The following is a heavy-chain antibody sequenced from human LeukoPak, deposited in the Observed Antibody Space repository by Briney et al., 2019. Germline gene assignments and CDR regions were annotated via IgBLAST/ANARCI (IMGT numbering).Heavy chain of an antibody. V-gene: IGHV3-7*01. CDR1: GFTFSSYW. Sequence: GGSLRLSCAASGFTFSSYWMSWVRQAPGKGLEWVANINQDGSEKYYVDSVKGRFTISRDNAKNSLYLQMNSLRAEDTAVYYCARDYYDSSGYSRGAYNWFDPWGQGTLVTVSS. D-gene: IGHD3-22*01. CDR3: ARDYYDSSGYSRGAYNWFDP. J-gene: IGHJ5*02. CDR2: INQDGSEK.